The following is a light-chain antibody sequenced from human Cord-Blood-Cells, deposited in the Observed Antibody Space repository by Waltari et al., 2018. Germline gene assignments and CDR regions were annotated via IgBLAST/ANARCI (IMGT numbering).Light chain of an antibody. CDR2: EVS. V-gene: IGLV2-23*02. CDR1: SSDVGSYNL. Sequence: QSALTQPASVSGSPGQSITISCTGTSSDVGSYNLVSWYQQHPGKAPKLMIYEVSKRPSWVSNRFSCSKSGNTASLTISGLQAEDEADYYCCSYAGSSTPYVFGTGTKVTVL. J-gene: IGLJ1*01. CDR3: CSYAGSSTPYV.